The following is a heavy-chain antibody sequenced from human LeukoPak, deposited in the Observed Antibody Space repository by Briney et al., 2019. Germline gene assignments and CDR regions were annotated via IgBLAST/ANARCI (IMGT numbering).Heavy chain of an antibody. Sequence: GASVKVSCKAYTFTGYYMHWVRQAPGQGLEWMGWINPNSGGTNYAQKFQGRVTMTRDTSISTAYMELSRLRSDDTAVYYCARGTYGDYWGQGTLVTVSS. J-gene: IGHJ4*02. CDR3: ARGTYGDY. V-gene: IGHV1-2*02. CDR2: INPNSGGT. CDR1: TFTGYY. D-gene: IGHD4-17*01.